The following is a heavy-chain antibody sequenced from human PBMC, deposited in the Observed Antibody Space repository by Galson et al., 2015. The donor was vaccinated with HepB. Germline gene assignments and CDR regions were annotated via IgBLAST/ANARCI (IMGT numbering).Heavy chain of an antibody. V-gene: IGHV3-74*01. CDR2: TNGDGTDT. Sequence: SLRLSCAASGFRFSKNWMHWVRQPPGKGLVWVARTNGDGTDTDHADSVKGRFTISRDNAKNTLYLQMDSLRPEDTAMYYCAKAGGGWGQGAQVTVSS. D-gene: IGHD3-10*01. CDR3: AKAGGG. J-gene: IGHJ4*02. CDR1: GFRFSKNW.